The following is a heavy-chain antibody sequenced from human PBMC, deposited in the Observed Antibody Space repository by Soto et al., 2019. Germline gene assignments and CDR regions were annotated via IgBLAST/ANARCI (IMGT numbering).Heavy chain of an antibody. D-gene: IGHD1-26*01. CDR3: ARPTRDYYFDY. V-gene: IGHV4-39*01. Sequence: SETLSLTCTVSGGSISSSSYYWGWIRQPPGKGLEWIGSIYYSGSTYYNPSLKSRVTISVDTSKNQFSLKLSSVTAADTAVYYCARPTRDYYFDYWGQGTLVTVSS. CDR1: GGSISSSSYY. J-gene: IGHJ4*02. CDR2: IYYSGST.